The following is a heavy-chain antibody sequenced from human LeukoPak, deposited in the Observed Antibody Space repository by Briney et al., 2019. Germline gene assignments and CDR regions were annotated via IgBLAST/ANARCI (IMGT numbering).Heavy chain of an antibody. CDR2: IYYSGST. J-gene: IGHJ4*02. CDR1: GGSINSYY. D-gene: IGHD6-13*01. V-gene: IGHV4-59*01. CDR3: ARGRYSSSWYLDY. Sequence: SETLSLTCTVSGGSINSYYWSWIRQPPGKGLEWIGSIYYSGSTNYNPSLKSRVTISVDTSKSQFSLRLSSVTAADTAVYYCARGRYSSSWYLDYWGQGALVTVSS.